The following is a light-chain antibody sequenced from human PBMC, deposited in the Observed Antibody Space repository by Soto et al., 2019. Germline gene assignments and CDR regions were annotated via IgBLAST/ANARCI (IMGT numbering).Light chain of an antibody. CDR1: QFVGSN. V-gene: IGKV3-15*01. Sequence: EIVMTQSPATLSVSPGERATVSCRASQFVGSNLAWYQQKPGQAPRLLIYGASTRATGIPARFSGSGFGTEFTLTISSLQSEDFALYYCQQYNNWPPLTFGGGTKVEIK. J-gene: IGKJ4*01. CDR3: QQYNNWPPLT. CDR2: GAS.